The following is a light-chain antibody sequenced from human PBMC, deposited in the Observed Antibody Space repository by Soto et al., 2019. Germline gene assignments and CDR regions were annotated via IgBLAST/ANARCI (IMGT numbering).Light chain of an antibody. CDR3: HSYANDFSGSAV. CDR1: SSNIGAGYA. V-gene: IGLV1-40*01. Sequence: QSVLTQPPSVSGAPGQGVIISCTGSSSNIGAGYAVQWYQQLPGTAPKLLIYDHINRPSGVPDRFSGSKSGTSASLAITGLQAEDEAISYCHSYANDFSGSAVFGGGTKVTVL. J-gene: IGLJ2*01. CDR2: DHI.